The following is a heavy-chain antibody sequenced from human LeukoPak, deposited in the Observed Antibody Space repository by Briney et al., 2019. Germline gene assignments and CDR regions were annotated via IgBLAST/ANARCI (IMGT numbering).Heavy chain of an antibody. CDR1: GFTFSSYA. Sequence: PGGSLRLSCAASGFTFSSYAMSWVRQAPGKGLEWVSAISGSGGSTYYADSVKGRFTISRDNSKNTLYLQMNSLRAEDTAVYYCAKGKPRIAASRFQYFDNWGQGTLVTVSS. CDR3: AKGKPRIAASRFQYFDN. J-gene: IGHJ4*02. CDR2: ISGSGGST. V-gene: IGHV3-23*01. D-gene: IGHD6-13*01.